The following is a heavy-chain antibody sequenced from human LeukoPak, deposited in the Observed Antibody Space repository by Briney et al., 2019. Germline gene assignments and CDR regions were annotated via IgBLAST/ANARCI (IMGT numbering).Heavy chain of an antibody. V-gene: IGHV3-53*01. CDR2: TYSGGST. CDR3: ARGSAPTVTTLGYYYYYMDV. CDR1: GFTVSSNY. D-gene: IGHD4-11*01. Sequence: GGSLRLSCAASGFTVSSNYMSWVRQAPGKGLEWVSVTYSGGSTYYADSVKGRFTISRDNSKNTLYLQMNSLRAEDTAVYYCARGSAPTVTTLGYYYYYMDVWGKGTTVTVSS. J-gene: IGHJ6*03.